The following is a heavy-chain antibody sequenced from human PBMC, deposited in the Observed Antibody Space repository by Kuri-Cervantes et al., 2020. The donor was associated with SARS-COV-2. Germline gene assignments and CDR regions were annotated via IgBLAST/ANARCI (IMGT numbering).Heavy chain of an antibody. CDR1: GFTFGDYA. Sequence: GESLKISCTASGFTFGDYAMSWVRQAPGKGLEWVGFIRSKAYGGTTEYAASVKGRFTISRDDSKSIAYLQMNSLKTEDTAVYYCTRDRRDIVVAPFDYWGQGNRVT. V-gene: IGHV3-49*04. J-gene: IGHJ4*02. CDR2: IRSKAYGGTT. D-gene: IGHD2-2*01. CDR3: TRDRRDIVVAPFDY.